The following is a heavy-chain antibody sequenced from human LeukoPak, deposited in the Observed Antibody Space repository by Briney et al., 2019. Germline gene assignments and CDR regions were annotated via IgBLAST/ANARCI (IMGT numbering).Heavy chain of an antibody. CDR1: GFTVSSNY. V-gene: IGHV3-66*01. CDR3: ARDLQGSSWYLNAFDI. Sequence: GGSLRLSCAASGFTVSSNYMSWVRQAPGKGLEWVSVIYSGGSTYYADSVKGRFTISRDNSKSTLYLQMNSLRAEDTAVYYCARDLQGSSWYLNAFDIWGQGTMVTVSS. J-gene: IGHJ3*02. CDR2: IYSGGST. D-gene: IGHD6-13*01.